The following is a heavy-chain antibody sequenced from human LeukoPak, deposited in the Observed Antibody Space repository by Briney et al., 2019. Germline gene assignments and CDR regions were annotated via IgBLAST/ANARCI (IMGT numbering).Heavy chain of an antibody. CDR1: GGSISSSSYY. CDR2: IYYSGST. D-gene: IGHD3-3*01. V-gene: IGHV4-39*01. CDR3: ARHGYDFWSGPPFDY. Sequence: PSETLSLTCTVSGGSISSSSYYWGWIRQPPGTGLEWLGSIYYSGSTYYNPSLKSRVTISVDTSKNQFSLKLSSVTAADTAVYYCARHGYDFWSGPPFDYWGQGTLVTVSS. J-gene: IGHJ4*02.